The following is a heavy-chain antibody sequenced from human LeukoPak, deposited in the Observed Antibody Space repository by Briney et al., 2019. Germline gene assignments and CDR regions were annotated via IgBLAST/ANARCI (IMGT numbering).Heavy chain of an antibody. V-gene: IGHV4-4*07. CDR2: IYTSGST. D-gene: IGHD3-3*01. CDR3: AREPGDFWSGYSTYYFDS. CDR1: GGSISSYY. Sequence: SETLSLTCTVSGGSISSYYWSWIRQPAGKGLEWIGRIYTSGSTNYNPSLKSRVTISVDTSKNQFSLKLSSVTAADTAVYYCAREPGDFWSGYSTYYFDSWGPGTQVTVSS. J-gene: IGHJ4*02.